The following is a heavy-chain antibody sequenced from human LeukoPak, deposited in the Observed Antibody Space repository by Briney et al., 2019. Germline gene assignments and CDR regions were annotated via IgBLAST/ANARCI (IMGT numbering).Heavy chain of an antibody. D-gene: IGHD3-22*01. J-gene: IGHJ4*02. V-gene: IGHV4-4*02. Sequence: SETLSLTCTVSGGSISSSNWWSWVRQPPGKGLEWIGEIYHSGSTNYNPSLKSRVTISVDKSKNQFSLKLSSVTAADTAVYYCARESYDSSGYYSQGRGFKALFIDYWGQGTLVTVSS. CDR2: IYHSGST. CDR1: GGSISSSNW. CDR3: ARESYDSSGYYSQGRGFKALFIDY.